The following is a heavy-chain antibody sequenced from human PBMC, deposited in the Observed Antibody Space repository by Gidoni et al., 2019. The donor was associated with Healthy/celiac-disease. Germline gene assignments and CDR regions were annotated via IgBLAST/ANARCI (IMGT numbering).Heavy chain of an antibody. V-gene: IGHV3-30*18. CDR3: AKEGGYSYGGMYYFDY. CDR2: RSYDGSNK. Sequence: QVQLVESGGGVVQPGRSLRLSCAASGLPFSSYGMHGVRQAAGKGLEWVAVRSYDGSNKYYADSVKGRFTISRDNSKNTLYLQMNSLRAEDTAVYYCAKEGGYSYGGMYYFDYWGQGTLVTVSS. CDR1: GLPFSSYG. J-gene: IGHJ4*02. D-gene: IGHD5-18*01.